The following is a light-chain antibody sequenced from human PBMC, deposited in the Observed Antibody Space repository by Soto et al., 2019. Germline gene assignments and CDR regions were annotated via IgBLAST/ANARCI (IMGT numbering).Light chain of an antibody. V-gene: IGKV3-20*01. CDR2: GAS. Sequence: EIVLTQSPGTLSLSPGERATLSCRASQSVSSSYLAWYQQKPGQAPRLVIYGASSRATGIPDRFSGSGSGTDFTLTISRPEPEDFAVYYCQQYGSSPSWTFGQGTKVDIK. CDR1: QSVSSSY. J-gene: IGKJ1*01. CDR3: QQYGSSPSWT.